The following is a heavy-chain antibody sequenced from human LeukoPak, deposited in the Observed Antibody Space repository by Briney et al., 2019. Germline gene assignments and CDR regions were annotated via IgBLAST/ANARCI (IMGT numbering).Heavy chain of an antibody. J-gene: IGHJ5*02. D-gene: IGHD3-22*01. Sequence: SETLSLTCTVSGGSVSSGSYYWSWIRQPPGKGLEWIGYIYYSGSTNYNPSLMSRVTISVDTSKNQFSLKLSSVTAADTAVYYCARLYDSSGYYWPTGFDPWGQGTLVTVSS. CDR2: IYYSGST. CDR1: GGSVSSGSYY. V-gene: IGHV4-61*01. CDR3: ARLYDSSGYYWPTGFDP.